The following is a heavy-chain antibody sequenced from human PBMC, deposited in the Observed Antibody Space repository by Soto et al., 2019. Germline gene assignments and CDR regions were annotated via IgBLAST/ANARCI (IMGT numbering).Heavy chain of an antibody. CDR1: GYTFTSYY. CDR3: ARDPGYSYGDY. D-gene: IGHD5-18*01. CDR2: INPSGGST. J-gene: IGHJ4*02. V-gene: IGHV1-46*01. Sequence: ASVKVSCKASGYTFTSYYMHWVRQAPGQGLEWMGIINPSGGSTSYAQKFQGRVTITRDTSASTAYMELSSLRSEDTAVYYCARDPGYSYGDYWGQGTLVTVSS.